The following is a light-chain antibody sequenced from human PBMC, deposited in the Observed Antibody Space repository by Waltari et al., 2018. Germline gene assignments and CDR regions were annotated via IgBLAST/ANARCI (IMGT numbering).Light chain of an antibody. J-gene: IGLJ2*01. CDR2: GDT. CDR3: AAWDDSLKGVV. CDR1: NSNIGFYA. V-gene: IGLV1-44*01. Sequence: QSVLTQPPSASGTPGQRVTISCSGSNSNIGFYAVNWYQQIPGTAPSLLFYGDTQRPSGVPDRFSASKSGTSASLAITGLQFEDEAEYSCAAWDDSLKGVVFGGGTKLTVL.